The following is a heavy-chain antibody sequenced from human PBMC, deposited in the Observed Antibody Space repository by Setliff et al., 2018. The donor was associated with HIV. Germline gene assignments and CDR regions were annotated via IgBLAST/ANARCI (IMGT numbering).Heavy chain of an antibody. V-gene: IGHV3-30*07. J-gene: IGHJ4*02. Sequence: PGGSLRLSCAASGFIFSSYAMHWVRQAPGKGLEWVAVMSYDGNNKYYADSVKGRFTISRDNSKNTLFLQMNSLRGDDTAIYYCAKEVVDADSWGQGTLVTVSS. CDR3: AKEVVDADS. D-gene: IGHD2-2*01. CDR2: MSYDGNNK. CDR1: GFIFSSYA.